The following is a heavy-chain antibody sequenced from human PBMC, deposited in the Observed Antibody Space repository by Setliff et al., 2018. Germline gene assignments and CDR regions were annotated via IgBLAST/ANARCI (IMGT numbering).Heavy chain of an antibody. J-gene: IGHJ4*02. CDR1: GFTFSTYA. Sequence: GGSLRLSCAASGFTFSTYAMSWVRQAPGKGLEWVSTIYSGDRNTFYTDSVKGRFTIFRDNGKNTVYLQMNSLRAEDTAMYYCVRGSAYSSGSFDCWGQGTLVTVSS. V-gene: IGHV3-23*05. CDR3: VRGSAYSSGSFDC. CDR2: IYSGDRNT. D-gene: IGHD3-22*01.